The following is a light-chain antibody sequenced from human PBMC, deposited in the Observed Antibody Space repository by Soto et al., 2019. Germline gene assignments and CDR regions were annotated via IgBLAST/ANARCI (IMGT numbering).Light chain of an antibody. J-gene: IGKJ4*01. V-gene: IGKV3-15*01. Sequence: EIAMTQFPATLSVSPGERATLSCRASQRVSTNLAWYQQKPGQAPRLLIYGASTGATGIPARFSGSGSGTEFTLTISSLQSEDSAVYYCQQYKNWLALTFGGGTKVDIK. CDR1: QRVSTN. CDR2: GAS. CDR3: QQYKNWLALT.